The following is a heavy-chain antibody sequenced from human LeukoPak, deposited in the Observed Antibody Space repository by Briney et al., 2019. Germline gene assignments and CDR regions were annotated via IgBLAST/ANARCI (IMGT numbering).Heavy chain of an antibody. D-gene: IGHD2-15*01. Sequence: PSETLSLTCTVSGGSISSYYWSWIRQPPGKGLEWIGYIYYSGSTNYNPSLKSRVTISVDTSKNQFSLKLSSVTAADTAVYYCARRPSRIFAWNYYFDYWGQGTLVTVSS. CDR1: GGSISSYY. V-gene: IGHV4-59*08. CDR2: IYYSGST. CDR3: ARRPSRIFAWNYYFDY. J-gene: IGHJ4*02.